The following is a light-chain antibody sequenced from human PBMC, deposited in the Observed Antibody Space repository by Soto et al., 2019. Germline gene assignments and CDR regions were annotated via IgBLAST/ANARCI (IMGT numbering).Light chain of an antibody. V-gene: IGKV3-20*01. J-gene: IGKJ4*01. Sequence: EIVLTQSPDTLSLSPGERATLSCRAGQSVSSSYLAWYQQRPGQAPRLLIYGASSRATGIPDRFSGSGSGTDFSLTISRLEPEDFAVYYCQQYGSSPLTFGGGTKVDIK. CDR2: GAS. CDR1: QSVSSSY. CDR3: QQYGSSPLT.